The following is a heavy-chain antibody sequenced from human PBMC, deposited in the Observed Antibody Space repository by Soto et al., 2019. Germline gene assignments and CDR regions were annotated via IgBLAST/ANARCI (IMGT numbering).Heavy chain of an antibody. J-gene: IGHJ4*02. CDR2: ISGSGGST. CDR1: GFSFCRYA. CDR3: AKDSVLNPFDY. V-gene: IGHV3-23*01. Sequence: GGALRLSCAASGFSFCRYALNWGPQAPGKGLEWVSAISGSGGSTYYADSVKGRFTISRDNSKNTLYLQMNSLRAEDTAVYYCAKDSVLNPFDYWGQGTLVTVSS.